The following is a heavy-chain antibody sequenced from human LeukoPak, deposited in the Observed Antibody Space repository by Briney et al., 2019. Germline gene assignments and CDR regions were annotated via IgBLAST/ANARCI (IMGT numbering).Heavy chain of an antibody. V-gene: IGHV3-74*01. CDR1: GFTFSNHW. J-gene: IGHJ4*02. CDR3: AEEEPERLGYDFWSGQFFY. Sequence: GGSVRLSCAASGFTFSNHWMHWVRQAPGKGLVWVSHVNTDGSRTDYADSVKGRFTISGDNSKNTLYLQMNSLRAEDTAVYYCAEEEPERLGYDFWSGQFFYWGQGTLVTVSS. CDR2: VNTDGSRT. D-gene: IGHD3-3*01.